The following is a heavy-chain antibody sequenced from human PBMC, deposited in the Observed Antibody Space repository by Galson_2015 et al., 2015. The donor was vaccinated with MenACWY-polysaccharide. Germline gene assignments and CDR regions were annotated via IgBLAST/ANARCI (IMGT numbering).Heavy chain of an antibody. V-gene: IGHV7-4-1*02. J-gene: IGHJ4*02. Sequence: SVKVSCKASGYTFTTYAMNWVRQAPGQGLEWMGGINTNTGNPTYAQGFTGRFVFSLDASVSTAYLQISSLKAEDTAVYYCARDPKQKATPWPTGRFDYWAREPWSPSPQ. CDR1: GYTFTTYA. CDR3: ARDPKQKATPWPTGRFDY. CDR2: INTNTGNP. D-gene: IGHD2-15*01.